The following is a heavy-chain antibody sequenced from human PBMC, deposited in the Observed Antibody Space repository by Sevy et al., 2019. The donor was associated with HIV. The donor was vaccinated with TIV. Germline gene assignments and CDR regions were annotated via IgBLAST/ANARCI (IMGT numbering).Heavy chain of an antibody. V-gene: IGHV3-11*01. Sequence: GGSLRLSCAASEFTISDYSDYHMAWIRQAPGKGLECIAYISGSGGTIYYADSVRGRFIISRDNAKKSLYLHMNSLRTVDTAVYYCARDPVRGVRGLLTYFYFDLWGRGTPVTVSS. D-gene: IGHD3-10*01. CDR2: ISGSGGTI. CDR3: ARDPVRGVRGLLTYFYFDL. CDR1: EFTISDYSDYH. J-gene: IGHJ2*01.